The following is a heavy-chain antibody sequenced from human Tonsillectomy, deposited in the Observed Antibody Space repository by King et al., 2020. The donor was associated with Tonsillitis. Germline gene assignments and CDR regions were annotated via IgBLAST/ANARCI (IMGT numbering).Heavy chain of an antibody. V-gene: IGHV3-23*04. CDR2: ISGRGGST. D-gene: IGHD3-22*01. CDR3: AKRTMIVVVKNYFDY. J-gene: IGHJ4*02. Sequence: VQLVESGGDLIQPGGSLRLSCAASGFTFSSYAMSWVRQAPGKGLEWVSSISGRGGSTYYADSVKGRFTTSRDNSKNTLYLQMNSLRVEDTAVYFCAKRTMIVVVKNYFDYWGQGTLVTVSS. CDR1: GFTFSSYA.